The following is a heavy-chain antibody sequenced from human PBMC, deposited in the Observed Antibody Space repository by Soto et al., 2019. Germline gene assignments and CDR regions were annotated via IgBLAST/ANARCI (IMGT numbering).Heavy chain of an antibody. V-gene: IGHV4-39*01. Sequence: PSETLSLTCTVSGGPISGSSYYWGWVRQPPGKGLEWIGSIYYSGSTYYNPSLKSRVTISVDTSKNQFSLKLSSVTAADTAVYFCARQFFTSSVRYTYIDYRGPGIRVTVFS. J-gene: IGHJ4*02. CDR1: GGPISGSSYY. CDR2: IYYSGST. CDR3: ARQFFTSSVRYTYIDY. D-gene: IGHD2-2*02.